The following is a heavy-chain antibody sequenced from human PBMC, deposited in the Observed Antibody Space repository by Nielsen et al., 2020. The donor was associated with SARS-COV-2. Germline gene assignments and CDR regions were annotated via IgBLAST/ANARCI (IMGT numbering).Heavy chain of an antibody. CDR2: IIPMFGTA. V-gene: IGHV1-69*13. D-gene: IGHD3-16*01. CDR3: ARKELGVSLGGYYYYMDV. Sequence: SVNVSRMACGGSFSSYAISWVRQAPGQGLEWMGGIIPMFGTANYAQNFQDRVTIIADESTRTAYMELSSLRSEDTAIYYCARKELGVSLGGYYYYMDVWGKGTTVTVSS. J-gene: IGHJ6*03. CDR1: GGSFSSYA.